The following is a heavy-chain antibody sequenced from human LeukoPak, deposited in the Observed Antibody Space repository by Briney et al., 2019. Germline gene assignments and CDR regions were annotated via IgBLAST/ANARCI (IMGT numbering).Heavy chain of an antibody. CDR1: GFTFSSYA. CDR2: ISGIGGST. V-gene: IGHV3-23*01. J-gene: IGHJ4*02. Sequence: GGSLRLSCAASGFTFSSYAMSWVRQAPGKGLEWVSAISGIGGSTYYSDSVRGRFTISRDNSKNTLYLQMNSLRAEDTAVYYCAKVPRTTVVTPYYFHYWAREPWSPSPQ. D-gene: IGHD4-23*01. CDR3: AKVPRTTVVTPYYFHY.